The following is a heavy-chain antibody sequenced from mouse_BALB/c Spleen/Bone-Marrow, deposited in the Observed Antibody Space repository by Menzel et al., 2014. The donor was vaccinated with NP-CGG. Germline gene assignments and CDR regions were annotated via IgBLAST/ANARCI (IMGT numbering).Heavy chain of an antibody. J-gene: IGHJ4*01. Sequence: VQLKESGPELVKPGASVKISCKASGYTFTDYNMHWVKQSHGKSLEWIGYIYPNNGGTGYNQKFKNKATLTEDNSSSTAYMELRSLTSEDSAVYYCARGIITLYYYIMDYWGQGTSVTVSS. D-gene: IGHD1-2*01. CDR1: GYTFTDYN. V-gene: IGHV1S29*02. CDR2: IYPNNGGT. CDR3: ARGIITLYYYIMDY.